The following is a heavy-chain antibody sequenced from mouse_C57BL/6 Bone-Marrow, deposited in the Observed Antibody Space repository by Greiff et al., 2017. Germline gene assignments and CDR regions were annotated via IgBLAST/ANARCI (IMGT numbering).Heavy chain of an antibody. Sequence: VQLQQSGPVLVKPGASVKMSCKASGYTFTDYYMNWVKQSHGKSLEWIGVINPYNGGTSYNQKFKGKATLTVDKSSSTAYMELNSLTSEDSAVYYCARWTVVATEGYWGQGTTLTVSS. CDR3: ARWTVVATEGY. D-gene: IGHD1-1*01. V-gene: IGHV1-19*01. J-gene: IGHJ2*01. CDR1: GYTFTDYY. CDR2: INPYNGGT.